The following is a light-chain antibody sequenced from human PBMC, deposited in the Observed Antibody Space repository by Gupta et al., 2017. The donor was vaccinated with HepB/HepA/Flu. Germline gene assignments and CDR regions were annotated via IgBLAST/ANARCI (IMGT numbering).Light chain of an antibody. J-gene: IGKJ4*01. CDR2: WAS. CDR3: QQDDSLPVT. V-gene: IGKV4-1*01. CDR1: QSILYSSNNKNY. Sequence: DIVMTQSPDSLAVSLGERATINCKSSQSILYSSNNKNYLAWYQQKAGQPPKLLIYWASTRESGVPDRFSGSGSGTDFTLTISTLQAEDVADYYCQQDDSLPVTFGGGTKVEIK.